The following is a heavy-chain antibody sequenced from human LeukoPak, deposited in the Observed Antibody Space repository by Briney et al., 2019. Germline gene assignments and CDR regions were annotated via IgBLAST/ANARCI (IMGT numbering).Heavy chain of an antibody. CDR1: GFTFSSYA. CDR3: ARDRRDSSGYYPY. V-gene: IGHV3-23*01. D-gene: IGHD3-22*01. CDR2: ISGSGGST. J-gene: IGHJ4*02. Sequence: PGGSLRLSCAASGFTFSSYAMSWVRQAPGKGLEWVSAISGSGGSTYYADSVKGRFTISRDNSKNTLYLQMNSLRAEDTAVYYCARDRRDSSGYYPYWGQGTLVTVSS.